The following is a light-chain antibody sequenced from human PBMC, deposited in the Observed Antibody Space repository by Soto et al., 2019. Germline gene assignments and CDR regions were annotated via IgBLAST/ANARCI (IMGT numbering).Light chain of an antibody. CDR3: AAWDDSLNGQV. J-gene: IGLJ1*01. CDR2: SNN. V-gene: IGLV1-44*01. Sequence: QSVLTQPPSASGTSGQRVTISCSGSSSNIGSNTVNWYQQLPGTAPKLLIYSNNQRPSGVPDRFSGSKSGTSASLAISGLQSEDEADYYCAAWDDSLNGQVFGTGTKLTVL. CDR1: SSNIGSNT.